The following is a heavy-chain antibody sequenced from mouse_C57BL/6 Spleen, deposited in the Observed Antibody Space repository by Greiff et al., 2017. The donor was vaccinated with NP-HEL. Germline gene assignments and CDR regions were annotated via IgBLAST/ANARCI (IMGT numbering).Heavy chain of an antibody. V-gene: IGHV1-69*01. D-gene: IGHD3-2*02. CDR2: IDPSDSYT. CDR1: GYTFTSYW. J-gene: IGHJ2*01. Sequence: VQLQQSGAELVMPGASVKLSCKASGYTFTSYWMHWVKQRPGQGLEWIGEIDPSDSYTNYNQKFKGKSTLTVDKSSSTAYMQRSSLTSEDSAVYYCASSDTAQVDYWGQGTTLTVAS. CDR3: ASSDTAQVDY.